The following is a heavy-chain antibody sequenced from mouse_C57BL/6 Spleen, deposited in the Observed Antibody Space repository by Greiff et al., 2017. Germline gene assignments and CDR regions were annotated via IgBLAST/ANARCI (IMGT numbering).Heavy chain of an antibody. Sequence: QVQLQQPGAELVKPGASVKLSCKASGYTFTSYWMQWVKQRPGQGLEWIGEIDPSDSYTNYNQKFKGKATLTVDTSSSTAYMQLSSLTSEDSAVYYCARSYYSYYYAMDYWGQGTSVTVAS. CDR1: GYTFTSYW. V-gene: IGHV1-50*01. CDR3: ARSYYSYYYAMDY. CDR2: IDPSDSYT. J-gene: IGHJ4*01. D-gene: IGHD2-12*01.